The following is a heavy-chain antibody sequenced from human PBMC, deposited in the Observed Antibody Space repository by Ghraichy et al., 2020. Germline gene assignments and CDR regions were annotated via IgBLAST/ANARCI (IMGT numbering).Heavy chain of an antibody. V-gene: IGHV4-4*07. J-gene: IGHJ4*02. CDR1: GGSIGNYY. Sequence: SETLSLTCTVAGGSIGNYYCTWIRQPAGKGLEWIGRIYTTGGVDYNPSLKSRVIMSVDRSKNQFFLKLISVTAADTAVYYCARIQYGSGSDVPADDWGQGTLVTVSS. CDR3: ARIQYGSGSDVPADD. CDR2: IYTTGGV. D-gene: IGHD3-10*01.